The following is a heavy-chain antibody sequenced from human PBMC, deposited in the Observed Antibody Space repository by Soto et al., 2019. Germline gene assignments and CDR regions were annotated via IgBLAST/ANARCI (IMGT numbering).Heavy chain of an antibody. CDR1: GFTFSSYA. V-gene: IGHV3-30-3*01. J-gene: IGHJ3*02. CDR2: ISYDGSNK. D-gene: IGHD4-17*01. CDR3: ARDGFYGAFDI. Sequence: HPGGSLRLSCAASGFTFSSYAMHWVRQAPGKGLEWVAVISYDGSNKYYADSVKGRFTISRDNSKNTLYLQMNSLRAEDTAVYYCARDGFYGAFDIWGQGTMVPVS.